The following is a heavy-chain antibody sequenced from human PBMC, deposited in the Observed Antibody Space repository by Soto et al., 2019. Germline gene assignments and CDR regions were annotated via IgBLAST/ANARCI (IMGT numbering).Heavy chain of an antibody. J-gene: IGHJ4*02. D-gene: IGHD3-22*01. CDR3: ARGYSSGYFY. CDR2: IYYSGST. CDR1: GGSISSYY. Sequence: QVQLQESGPGLVKPSETLSLTCTVSGGSISSYYWSWIRQPPGKGLEWIGYIYYSGSTNYNPTLKRRVTISVDTVKNQFPLKLSSVTAADKAVYYCARGYSSGYFYWGQGTLVTVSS. V-gene: IGHV4-59*01.